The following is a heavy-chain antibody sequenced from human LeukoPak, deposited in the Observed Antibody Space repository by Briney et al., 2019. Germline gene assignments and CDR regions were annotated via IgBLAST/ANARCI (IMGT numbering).Heavy chain of an antibody. CDR3: ARLTVAGNIDY. CDR1: GGSISSYY. J-gene: IGHJ4*02. Sequence: SETLSLTCTVSGGSISSYYWSWIRQPPGKGLEWIGYIYYSGSTNYNPSLKSRVTISVDTSKNQFSLKLSSVTAADTAVYYCARLTVAGNIDYWGQGTLVPVSS. CDR2: IYYSGST. V-gene: IGHV4-59*01. D-gene: IGHD6-19*01.